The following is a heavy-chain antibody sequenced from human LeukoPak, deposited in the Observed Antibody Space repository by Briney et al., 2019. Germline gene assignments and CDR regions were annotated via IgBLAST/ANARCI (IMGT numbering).Heavy chain of an antibody. V-gene: IGHV4-34*01. CDR1: GGSFSGYY. J-gene: IGHJ4*02. CDR2: INHSGST. CDR3: ARGQYCSNTSCYAYFDY. D-gene: IGHD2-2*01. Sequence: SETLSFTCAVYGGSFSGYYWSWIRQPPGKGMEWIGEINHSGSTNYNLSLKSRVTISVDTSKNQFSLKLSSVTAADTAVYYCARGQYCSNTSCYAYFDYWGQGTLVTVSS.